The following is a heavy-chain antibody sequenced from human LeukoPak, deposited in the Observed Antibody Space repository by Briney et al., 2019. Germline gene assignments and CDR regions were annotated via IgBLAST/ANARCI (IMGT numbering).Heavy chain of an antibody. V-gene: IGHV4-59*08. CDR2: IYHSGST. D-gene: IGHD2-2*01. CDR3: ARIVPATYYYYYYMDV. Sequence: SETLSLTCTVSGGSISSYYWSWIRQPPGKGLEWIGSIYHSGSTYYNPSLKSRVTISLDTSKNQFSLKLSSVTAADTAVYYCARIVPATYYYYYYMDVWGKGTTVTVSS. CDR1: GGSISSYY. J-gene: IGHJ6*03.